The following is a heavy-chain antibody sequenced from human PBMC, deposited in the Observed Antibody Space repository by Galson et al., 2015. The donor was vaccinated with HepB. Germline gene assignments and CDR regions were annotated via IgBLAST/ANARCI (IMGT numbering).Heavy chain of an antibody. V-gene: IGHV1-2*02. CDR3: ARESVSRSERGYQSLDCFDI. CDR2: INPNSGVR. D-gene: IGHD3-16*02. CDR1: GYTFTGYG. J-gene: IGHJ3*02. Sequence: SVKVSCKASGYTFTGYGVHWVRQAPGQGLEWMGSINPNSGVRNYAQNFQGRVTMTRDTSITTAYMELSSLTSDDTAVYYCARESVSRSERGYQSLDCFDIWGQGTMVTVSS.